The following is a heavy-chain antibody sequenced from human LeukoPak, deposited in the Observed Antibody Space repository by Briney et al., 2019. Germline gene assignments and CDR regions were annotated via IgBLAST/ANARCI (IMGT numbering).Heavy chain of an antibody. J-gene: IGHJ4*02. Sequence: GGSLRLSCAASGFSFSSYEMNWVRQAPGKGLECVSYISSSGSTIYYADSVKGRFTISRDNAKNSLYLQMNSLRAEDTAVYYCVRDQYYGSGTFDYWGQGTLVTVSS. CDR1: GFSFSSYE. CDR3: VRDQYYGSGTFDY. CDR2: ISSSGSTI. V-gene: IGHV3-48*03. D-gene: IGHD3-10*01.